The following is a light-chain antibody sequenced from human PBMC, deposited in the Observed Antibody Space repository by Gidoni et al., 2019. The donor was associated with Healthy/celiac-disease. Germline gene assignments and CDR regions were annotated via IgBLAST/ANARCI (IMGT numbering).Light chain of an antibody. V-gene: IGLV1-40*01. CDR2: GNS. CDR1: SSNIGAVYD. CDR3: QSYDSSLSGSL. Sequence: QSVLTQPPSVSGAPGQRVTISCTWSSSNIGAVYDVHWYQQLPGTAPKLLIYGNSNRPSGVPDRFSGSKSGTSASLAITGLQAEDEADYYCQSYDSSLSGSLFGGGTKLTVL. J-gene: IGLJ2*01.